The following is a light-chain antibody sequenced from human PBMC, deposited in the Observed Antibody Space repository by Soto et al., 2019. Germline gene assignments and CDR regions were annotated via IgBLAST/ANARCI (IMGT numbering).Light chain of an antibody. CDR2: GSS. CDR1: QSVRTN. V-gene: IGKV3-15*01. CDR3: QQYDYWPPLT. J-gene: IGKJ1*01. Sequence: EIVMTQSPATLSVSPGATATLSCRASQSVRTNLAWYQQKPGQAPRLLIYGSSNRATGVPARFSGTGSGTEFPLTISSPQSEDSAGYYCQQYDYWPPLTFGQGTKVEFK.